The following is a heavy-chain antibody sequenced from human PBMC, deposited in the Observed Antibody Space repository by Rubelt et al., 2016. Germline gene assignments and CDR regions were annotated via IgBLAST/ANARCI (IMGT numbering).Heavy chain of an antibody. J-gene: IGHJ4*02. CDR1: GGSFSGHY. Sequence: QVQLQQWGAGLLKPSETLSLTCAVNGGSFSGHYWTWIRQPPGKGLEWIGEISHSGSTNFNPSLKSRLTISVDTSKKQFSLNLTSVTAADTAVYYCARHNGYSSGWLYYWGQGTLVTVSS. D-gene: IGHD6-19*01. CDR3: ARHNGYSSGWLYY. V-gene: IGHV4-34*01. CDR2: ISHSGST.